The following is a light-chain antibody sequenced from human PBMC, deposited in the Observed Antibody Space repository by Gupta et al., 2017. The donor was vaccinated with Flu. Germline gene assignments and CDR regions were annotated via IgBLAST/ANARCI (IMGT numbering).Light chain of an antibody. CDR1: QSVGSN. Sequence: IVLTQSPATLSLSPGERAALSCRASQSVGSNLAWYQHKPGQAPRLLIYNASNRATGIPTRFSGNGSGTDFTLTISSLEPEDFAVYYCLQRTNWAFTFGPGTKVDIK. CDR2: NAS. V-gene: IGKV3-11*01. J-gene: IGKJ3*01. CDR3: LQRTNWAFT.